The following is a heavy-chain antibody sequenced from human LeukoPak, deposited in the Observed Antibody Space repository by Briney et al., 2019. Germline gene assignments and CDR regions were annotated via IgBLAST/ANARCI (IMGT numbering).Heavy chain of an antibody. CDR3: ARDEVDITIFGVVTV. V-gene: IGHV4-30-2*01. Sequence: SQTLSLTCTVSGGSISSGGYYWSWIRQPPGKGLEWIGYIYHSGSTYYNPSLKSRVTISVDTSKNQFSLKLSSVTAADTAVYYCARDEVDITIFGVVTVWGQGTLVTVSS. J-gene: IGHJ4*02. D-gene: IGHD3-3*01. CDR2: IYHSGST. CDR1: GGSISSGGYY.